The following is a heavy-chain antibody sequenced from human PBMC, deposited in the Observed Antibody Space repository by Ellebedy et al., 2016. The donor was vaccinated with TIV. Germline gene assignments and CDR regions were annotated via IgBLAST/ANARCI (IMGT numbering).Heavy chain of an antibody. D-gene: IGHD6-13*01. CDR2: ITGSSSYM. CDR1: GFTFSNYR. V-gene: IGHV3-21*01. J-gene: IGHJ4*02. Sequence: PGGSLRLSCAASGFTFSNYRMNWVRQAPGKGLEWVSSITGSSSYMFYEDSVKGRFSISRDNAKNSLYLQLTSLRAEDTALYYCSRGIAAVMYWGQGTLFTVSS. CDR3: SRGIAAVMY.